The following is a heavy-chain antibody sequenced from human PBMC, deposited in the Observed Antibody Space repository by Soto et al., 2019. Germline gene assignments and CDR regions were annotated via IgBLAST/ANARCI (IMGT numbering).Heavy chain of an antibody. J-gene: IGHJ6*02. CDR2: INPNSGGT. CDR3: ARASPGYCISTSCHEDYYYGMDV. Sequence: ASVKVACKASGYTFTGYYMHWVRQAPGQGLEWMGWINPNSGGTNYAQKFQGWVTMTRDTSISTAYMELSRLRSDDTAVYYCARASPGYCISTSCHEDYYYGMDVWGQGTTVTVSS. D-gene: IGHD2-2*01. CDR1: GYTFTGYY. V-gene: IGHV1-2*04.